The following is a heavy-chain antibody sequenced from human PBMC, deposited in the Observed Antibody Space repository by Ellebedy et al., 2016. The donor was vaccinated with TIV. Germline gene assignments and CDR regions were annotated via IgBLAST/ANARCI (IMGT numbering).Heavy chain of an antibody. V-gene: IGHV1-2*02. Sequence: ASVKVSXXASGYTFTGYYMHWVRQAPGQGLEWMGWINPNSGGTNYAQKFQGRVTMTRDTSISTAYTELSRLRSDDTAVYYCARERGRERIVGATDVLDYWGQGTLVTVSS. CDR1: GYTFTGYY. D-gene: IGHD1-26*01. CDR3: ARERGRERIVGATDVLDY. J-gene: IGHJ4*02. CDR2: INPNSGGT.